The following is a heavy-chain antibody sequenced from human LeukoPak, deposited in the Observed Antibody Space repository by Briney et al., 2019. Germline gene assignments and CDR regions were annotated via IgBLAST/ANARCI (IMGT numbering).Heavy chain of an antibody. J-gene: IGHJ4*02. D-gene: IGHD6-13*01. Sequence: SVKVSCKASGGTFSSYAISWVRQAPGQGLEWMGGIIPIFGTANYAQKFQGRVTITADESTSTAYMELSSLRSEDTAVYYCAGLAAAATVWDYWGQGTLVTVSS. CDR1: GGTFSSYA. V-gene: IGHV1-69*13. CDR3: AGLAAAATVWDY. CDR2: IIPIFGTA.